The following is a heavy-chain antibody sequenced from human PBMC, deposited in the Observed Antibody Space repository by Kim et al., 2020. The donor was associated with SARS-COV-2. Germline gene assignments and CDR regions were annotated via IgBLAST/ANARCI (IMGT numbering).Heavy chain of an antibody. CDR1: GFTFSNAW. Sequence: GGSLRLSCAASGFTFSNAWMSWVRQAPGKGLEWVGRIKSKTDGGTTDYAAPVKGRFTISRDDSKNTLYLQMNSLKTEDTAVYYCTTVGPLWFGELYHYYYYGMDVWGQGTTVTVSS. V-gene: IGHV3-15*01. CDR2: IKSKTDGGTT. J-gene: IGHJ6*02. CDR3: TTVGPLWFGELYHYYYYGMDV. D-gene: IGHD3-10*01.